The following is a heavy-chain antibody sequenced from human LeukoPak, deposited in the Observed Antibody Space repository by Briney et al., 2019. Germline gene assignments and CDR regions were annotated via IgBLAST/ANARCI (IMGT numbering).Heavy chain of an antibody. CDR2: ISGTGTST. Sequence: GGSLRLSCAASGFTFSTYAMSWVRQAAGKGLEWVSVISGTGTSTYYADSVKGRFTISRDNSKNTLYLQMNSLRTEDTAVYYCAKDRDGYCSGGRCYYDAFDIWGQGTVVTVSS. D-gene: IGHD2-15*01. J-gene: IGHJ3*02. CDR3: AKDRDGYCSGGRCYYDAFDI. V-gene: IGHV3-23*01. CDR1: GFTFSTYA.